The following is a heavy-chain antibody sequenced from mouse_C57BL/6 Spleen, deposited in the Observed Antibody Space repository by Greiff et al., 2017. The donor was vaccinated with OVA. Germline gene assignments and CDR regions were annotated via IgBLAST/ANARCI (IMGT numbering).Heavy chain of an antibody. CDR1: GFSLTSYG. V-gene: IGHV2-2*01. J-gene: IGHJ4*01. CDR2: IWSGGST. Sequence: QVHVKQSGPGLVQPSQSLSITCTVSGFSLTSYGVHWVRQSPGKGLEWLGVIWSGGSTDYNAAFISRLSISKDNSKSQVFFKMNSLQADDTAIYYCASPQSFYAMDYWGQGTSVTVSS. CDR3: ASPQSFYAMDY.